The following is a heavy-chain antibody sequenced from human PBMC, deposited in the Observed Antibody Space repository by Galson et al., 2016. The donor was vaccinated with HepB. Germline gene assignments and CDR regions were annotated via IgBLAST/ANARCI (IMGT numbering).Heavy chain of an antibody. CDR1: GFTFSSSA. J-gene: IGHJ4*02. CDR3: AGDGGETSSSGRLTYYFDN. CDR2: ISSSGSYI. Sequence: SLRLSCAASGFTFSSSAMAWVRQAPRKRLEWVSSISSSGSYIYYADSVEGRFTISRDNAENSLYLQMHSLRAEDTAVYYCAGDGGETSSSGRLTYYFDNWGQRTLVTVSS. V-gene: IGHV3-21*01. D-gene: IGHD6-6*01.